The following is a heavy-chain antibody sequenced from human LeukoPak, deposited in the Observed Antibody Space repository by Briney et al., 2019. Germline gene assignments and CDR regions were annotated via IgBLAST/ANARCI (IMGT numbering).Heavy chain of an antibody. J-gene: IGHJ3*02. CDR2: ITSSGDII. V-gene: IGHV3-48*03. CDR3: ARYRADGGSYDALDI. CDR1: GFTFSDYE. D-gene: IGHD3-16*01. Sequence: PGGSLRLSCAASGFTFSDYEMNWVRQPPGKGLDWVSYITSSGDIIYYADSVKGGFTISRDNAKNSVYLQMNSLRAEDTAVYYCARYRADGGSYDALDIWGQGTMVTVSS.